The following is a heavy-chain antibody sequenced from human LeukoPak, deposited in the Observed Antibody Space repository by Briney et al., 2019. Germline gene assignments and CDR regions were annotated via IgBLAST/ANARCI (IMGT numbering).Heavy chain of an antibody. CDR2: ISQDVSHK. V-gene: IGHV3-7*01. D-gene: IGHD3-9*01. J-gene: IGHJ3*02. CDR1: GFTFSSYW. CDR3: ARDLRYFDWLPDAFDI. Sequence: GGSLRLSCAASGFTFSSYWMSWVRQAPGKGLQSVAYISQDVSHKYYVDSVKGRFTISRDNAKNSLYLQMNSLRAEDTAVYYCARDLRYFDWLPDAFDIWGQGTMVTVSS.